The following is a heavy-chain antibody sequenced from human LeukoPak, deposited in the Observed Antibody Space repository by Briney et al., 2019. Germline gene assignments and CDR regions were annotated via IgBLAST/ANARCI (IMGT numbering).Heavy chain of an antibody. J-gene: IGHJ6*03. CDR3: ARTTYSSSSGGYYYYYMDV. D-gene: IGHD6-6*01. V-gene: IGHV4-31*03. CDR1: GGSISSGGYY. Sequence: SETLSLTCTVSGGSISSGGYYWSWIRQHPGKGLEWIGYIYYSGSTYYNPSLKSRVTISVDTSKNQFSLKLSSVTAADTAVYYCARTTYSSSSGGYYYYYMDVWGKGTTVTVSS. CDR2: IYYSGST.